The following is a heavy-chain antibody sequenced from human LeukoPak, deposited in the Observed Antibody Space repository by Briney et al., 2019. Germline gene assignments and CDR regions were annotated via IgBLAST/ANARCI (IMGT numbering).Heavy chain of an antibody. D-gene: IGHD6-13*01. CDR1: GFTFSRYG. CDR2: IKPDGSEK. V-gene: IGHV3-7*01. CDR3: SRDMAYSTFDY. J-gene: IGHJ4*02. Sequence: PGGSLRLSCAASGFTFSRYGMSWVRQAPGKGLEWVATIKPDGSEKNYVDSVKGRFTISRDNSKNSLYLQMDSLRAEDTAVYFCSRDMAYSTFDYWGQGTLVTVSS.